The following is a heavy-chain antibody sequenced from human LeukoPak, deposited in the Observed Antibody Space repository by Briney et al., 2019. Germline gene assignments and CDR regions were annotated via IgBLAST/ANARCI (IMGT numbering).Heavy chain of an antibody. CDR1: GGSISSSSYY. CDR2: IYYSGST. D-gene: IGHD6-19*01. CDR3: ARGGRKAVAGPDY. Sequence: SETLSLTCTVSGGSISSSSYYWGWIRQPPGKGLEWIGSIYYSGSTYYNPSLKSRVTISVDTSKNQFSLKLSSVTAADTAVYYCARGGRKAVAGPDYWGQGTLVTVSS. J-gene: IGHJ4*02. V-gene: IGHV4-39*07.